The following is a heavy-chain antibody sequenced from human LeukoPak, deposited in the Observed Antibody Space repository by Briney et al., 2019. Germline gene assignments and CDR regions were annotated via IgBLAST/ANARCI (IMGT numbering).Heavy chain of an antibody. CDR2: ISAYNGNT. V-gene: IGHV1-18*01. CDR1: GYTFTSYG. J-gene: IGHJ4*02. Sequence: ASVKVSCKASGYTFTSYGISWVRQAPGQGLEWMGWISAYNGNTNYAQKLQGRVTMTRDTSISTAYMELSRLRSDDAAVYYCARAMEQQLAQLDYWGQGTLVTVSS. CDR3: ARAMEQQLAQLDY. D-gene: IGHD6-13*01.